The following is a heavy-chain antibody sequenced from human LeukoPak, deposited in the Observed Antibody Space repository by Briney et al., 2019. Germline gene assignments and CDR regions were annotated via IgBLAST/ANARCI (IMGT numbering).Heavy chain of an antibody. CDR3: AKSPGNVVPATFDF. D-gene: IGHD2-15*01. J-gene: IGHJ4*02. Sequence: GASVKVSCKASGYTFTGYYMHWVRQAPGQGLEWMGWINPNSGGTNYAQKFQGRVTMTRDTSISTAYMELSRLRSDDTAVYYCAKSPGNVVPATFDFWGQGTLVTVSS. CDR1: GYTFTGYY. V-gene: IGHV1-2*02. CDR2: INPNSGGT.